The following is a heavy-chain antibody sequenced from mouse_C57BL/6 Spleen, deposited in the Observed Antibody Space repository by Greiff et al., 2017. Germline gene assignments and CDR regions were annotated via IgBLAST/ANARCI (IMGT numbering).Heavy chain of an antibody. V-gene: IGHV5-17*01. CDR1: GFTFSDYG. CDR3: ARLIYYGNYGAY. D-gene: IGHD2-1*01. CDR2: ISSGSSTI. J-gene: IGHJ3*01. Sequence: EVKLVESGGGLVKPGGSLKLSCAASGFTFSDYGMHWVRQAPEKGLEWVAYISSGSSTIYYADTVKGRFTISRDNAKNTLFLQMTSLRSEDTAMYYCARLIYYGNYGAYWGQGTLVTVSA.